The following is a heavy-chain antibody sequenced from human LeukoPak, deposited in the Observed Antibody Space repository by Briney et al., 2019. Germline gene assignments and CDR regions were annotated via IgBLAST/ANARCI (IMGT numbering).Heavy chain of an antibody. V-gene: IGHV1-2*02. CDR2: INPNSGGT. CDR1: GYTFTGYY. Sequence: ASVKVSCKASGYTFTGYYMYWVRQAPGQGLECMGWINPNSGGTNYAQKFQGRVTMTRDTSISTAYMELSRLRSDDTAVYYCAGDPERYYFDYWGQGTLVTVSS. CDR3: AGDPERYYFDY. J-gene: IGHJ4*02. D-gene: IGHD6-25*01.